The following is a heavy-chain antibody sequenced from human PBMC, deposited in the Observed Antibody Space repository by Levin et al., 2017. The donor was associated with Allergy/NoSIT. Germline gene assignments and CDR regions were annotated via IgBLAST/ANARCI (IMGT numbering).Heavy chain of an antibody. D-gene: IGHD4-17*01. Sequence: SCAASGFTFSSYGMHWVRQAPGKGLEWVAVISYDGSNKYYADSVKGRFTISRDNSKNTLYLQMNSLRAEDTAVYYCAKSHDYGAHGPPGVYWGQGTLVTVSS. CDR2: ISYDGSNK. CDR3: AKSHDYGAHGPPGVY. V-gene: IGHV3-30*18. CDR1: GFTFSSYG. J-gene: IGHJ4*02.